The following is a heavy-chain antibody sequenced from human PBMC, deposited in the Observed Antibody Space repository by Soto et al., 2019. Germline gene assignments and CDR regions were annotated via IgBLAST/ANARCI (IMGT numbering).Heavy chain of an antibody. CDR2: ISYDGSNK. CDR3: AGGYCSGGSCYFYYSYGMDV. CDR1: GFTFSSYA. V-gene: IGHV3-30-3*01. Sequence: QVQLVESGGGVVQPGRSLRLSCAASGFTFSSYAMHWVRQAPGKGLEWVAVISYDGSNKYYADSVKGRFTISRDNSKNPLYLQMNSLRAEDTAVYYCAGGYCSGGSCYFYYSYGMDVWGQGTTVTVSS. J-gene: IGHJ6*02. D-gene: IGHD2-15*01.